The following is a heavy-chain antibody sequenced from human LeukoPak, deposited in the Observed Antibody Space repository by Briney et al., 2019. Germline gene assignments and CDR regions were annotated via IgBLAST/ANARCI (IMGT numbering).Heavy chain of an antibody. D-gene: IGHD5-18*01. V-gene: IGHV4-59*04. CDR2: IHHTGST. J-gene: IGHJ5*02. Sequence: TSETLSLTCTVSGGSISSYYWSWIRQPPGKGLEWIGSIHHTGSTYYNPSLESRVTISIDTSKNQFSLKLSSVTAADTAFYFCANSGSNYEAVSWGQGTLVTVSS. CDR1: GGSISSYY. CDR3: ANSGSNYEAVS.